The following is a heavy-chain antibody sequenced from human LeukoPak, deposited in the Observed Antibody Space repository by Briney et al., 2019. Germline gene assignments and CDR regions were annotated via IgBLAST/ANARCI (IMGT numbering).Heavy chain of an antibody. V-gene: IGHV3-48*04. J-gene: IGHJ4*02. CDR2: ISSSGSTI. CDR3: ARGPSGYHNT. Sequence: GGSLRLSCAASAFSFSNYNMNWVRQAPGKGLEWVSYISSSGSTIYYADSVKGRFTISRDNAKNSLYLQMNSLRAEDTAVYYCARGPSGYHNTGGQGTLVTVSS. CDR1: AFSFSNYN. D-gene: IGHD5-12*01.